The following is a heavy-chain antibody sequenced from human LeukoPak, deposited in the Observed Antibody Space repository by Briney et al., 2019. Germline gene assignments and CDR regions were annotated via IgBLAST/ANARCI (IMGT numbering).Heavy chain of an antibody. CDR3: ARQAPPYCGGDCYFYYYYGMDV. CDR2: IYYSGST. CDR1: GGSISSSNYY. Sequence: SETLSLTCTVSGGSISSSNYYWGWIRQPPGKGLEWIGSIYYSGSTYYNPSLKSRVTISVDTSKNQFSLKLSSVTAADTAVYYCARQAPPYCGGDCYFYYYYGMDVWGQGTTVTVSS. D-gene: IGHD2-21*02. V-gene: IGHV4-39*01. J-gene: IGHJ6*02.